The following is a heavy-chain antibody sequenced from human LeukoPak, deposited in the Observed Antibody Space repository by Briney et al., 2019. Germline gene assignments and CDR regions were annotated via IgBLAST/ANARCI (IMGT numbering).Heavy chain of an antibody. Sequence: GGSLRLSCAASGLTFSDSAIHWVRQASGKGLEWGGRIKTKSNNYATAFAASVKGRFTISRDDSKNTAYLQMNSLKSEDTAVYYCTRLRGDWFRFDYWGQGTLVTVSS. J-gene: IGHJ4*02. V-gene: IGHV3-73*01. CDR3: TRLRGDWFRFDY. D-gene: IGHD3-9*01. CDR2: IKTKSNNYAT. CDR1: GLTFSDSA.